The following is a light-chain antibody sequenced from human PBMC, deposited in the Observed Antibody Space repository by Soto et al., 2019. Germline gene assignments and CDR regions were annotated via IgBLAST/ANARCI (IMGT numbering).Light chain of an antibody. V-gene: IGKV1-5*03. Sequence: QMTQSPSTLSGSVGDRVTITCRASQTISSWLAWYQQKPGKAPKLLIYKASTLESGVPPRFSGSGFGTEFTLTIDSLQPDDFGTYYCQQYNSYALTFGQGTRLEIK. J-gene: IGKJ5*01. CDR1: QTISSW. CDR2: KAS. CDR3: QQYNSYALT.